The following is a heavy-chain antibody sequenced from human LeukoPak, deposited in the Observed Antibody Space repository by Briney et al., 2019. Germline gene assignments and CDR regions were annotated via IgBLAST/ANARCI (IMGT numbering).Heavy chain of an antibody. CDR3: ARDRMYYYGSGSYYLSNWFDP. Sequence: GGSLRLSCAASGFTFSSYSMNWVRQAPGKGLEWVSYISSSSSTIYYADSVKGRFTISRDNAKNSLYLQMNSLRAEDTAVYYCARDRMYYYGSGSYYLSNWFDPWGQGTLVTVSS. J-gene: IGHJ5*02. D-gene: IGHD3-10*01. CDR1: GFTFSSYS. V-gene: IGHV3-48*01. CDR2: ISSSSSTI.